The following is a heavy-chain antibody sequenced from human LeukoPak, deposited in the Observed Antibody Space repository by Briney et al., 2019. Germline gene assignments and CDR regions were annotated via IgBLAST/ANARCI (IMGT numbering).Heavy chain of an antibody. CDR3: ARVRIAVAGQGDY. Sequence: GGSLRLSCAASGFTFSSYGMNWVRQAPGKGLEWVSSISSSSSCIYYADSVKGRFTISRDNAKNSLYLQMNSLRAEDTAVYYCARVRIAVAGQGDYWGQGTLVTVPS. CDR2: ISSSSSCI. D-gene: IGHD6-19*01. CDR1: GFTFSSYG. V-gene: IGHV3-21*01. J-gene: IGHJ4*02.